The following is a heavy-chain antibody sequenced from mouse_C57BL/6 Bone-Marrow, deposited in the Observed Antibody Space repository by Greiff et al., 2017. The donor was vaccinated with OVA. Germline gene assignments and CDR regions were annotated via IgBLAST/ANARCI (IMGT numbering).Heavy chain of an antibody. V-gene: IGHV1-55*01. CDR1: GYTFTSYW. Sequence: QVQLQQPGAELVKPGASVKMSCKASGYTFTSYWITWVKQRPGQGLEWIGGIYPGSGSTNYNEKFKSKATLTVDTSSSTAYMQLSSLTSEDSAVYYCARDGTTVVPSFDYWGQGTTLTVSS. CDR3: ARDGTTVVPSFDY. CDR2: IYPGSGST. D-gene: IGHD1-1*01. J-gene: IGHJ2*01.